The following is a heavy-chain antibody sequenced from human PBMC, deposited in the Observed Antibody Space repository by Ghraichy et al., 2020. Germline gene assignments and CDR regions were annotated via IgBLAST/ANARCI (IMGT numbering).Heavy chain of an antibody. CDR2: INHSGST. CDR1: GGSFSGYY. CDR3: ARGRPYYYGSGSYPDY. V-gene: IGHV4-34*01. Sequence: SETLSLTCAVYGGSFSGYYWSWIRQPPGKGLEWIGEINHSGSTNYNPSLKSRVTISVDTSKNQFSLKLSSVTAADTAVYYCARGRPYYYGSGSYPDYWGQGTLVTVSS. J-gene: IGHJ4*02. D-gene: IGHD3-10*01.